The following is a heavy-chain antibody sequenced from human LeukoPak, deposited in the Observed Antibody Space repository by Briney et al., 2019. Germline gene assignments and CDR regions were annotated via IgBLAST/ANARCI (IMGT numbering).Heavy chain of an antibody. CDR1: GFTVSSNY. V-gene: IGHV3-30*18. Sequence: GGSLRLSCAASGFTVSSNYMSWVRQAPGKGLEWVAVISYDGSNKYYADSVKGRFTISRDNSKNTLYLQMNSLRAEDTAVYYCAKDLHHHYGSGSYLGFDYWGQGTLVTVSS. CDR2: ISYDGSNK. D-gene: IGHD3-10*01. J-gene: IGHJ4*02. CDR3: AKDLHHHYGSGSYLGFDY.